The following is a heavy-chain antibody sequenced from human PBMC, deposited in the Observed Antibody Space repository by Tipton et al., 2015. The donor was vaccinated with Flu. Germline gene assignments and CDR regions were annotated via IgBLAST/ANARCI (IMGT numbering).Heavy chain of an antibody. CDR3: ARKARSSGWYEGAGY. V-gene: IGHV3-66*01. J-gene: IGHJ4*02. Sequence: SLRLSCAASGFTVSSNYMSWVRQAPGKGLEWVSVIYSGGSTYYADSVKGRFTISRDNSKNTLYLQMNSLRAEDTAVYYCARKARSSGWYEGAGYWGQGTLVTVSS. CDR1: GFTVSSNY. D-gene: IGHD6-19*01. CDR2: IYSGGST.